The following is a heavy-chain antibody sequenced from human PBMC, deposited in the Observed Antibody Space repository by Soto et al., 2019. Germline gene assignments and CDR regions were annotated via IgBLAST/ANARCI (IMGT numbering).Heavy chain of an antibody. CDR3: ARGLKWNWFDP. Sequence: PSETLSLTCAVYGGSFSGYYWSWIRQPPGKGLEWIGEINHSGSTNYNPSLKSRVTISVDTSKNQFSLKLSSVTAADTAVYYCARGLKWNWFDPWGQGTLVTVSS. V-gene: IGHV4-34*01. CDR1: GGSFSGYY. J-gene: IGHJ5*02. CDR2: INHSGST. D-gene: IGHD1-26*01.